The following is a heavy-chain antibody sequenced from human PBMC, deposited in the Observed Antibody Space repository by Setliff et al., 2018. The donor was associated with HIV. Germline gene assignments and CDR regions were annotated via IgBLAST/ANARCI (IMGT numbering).Heavy chain of an antibody. Sequence: GGSLRLSCAASGFTFSFYGMHWVRQAPGKGLEWVAFIRYDDSYKFYADSVKGRFTISRDNSKNTLYLQMNSLRADDTAVYYCAKNLYRGPWSPLDYWGQGTLVTVS. D-gene: IGHD1-26*01. CDR2: IRYDDSYK. CDR3: AKNLYRGPWSPLDY. V-gene: IGHV3-30*02. CDR1: GFTFSFYG. J-gene: IGHJ4*02.